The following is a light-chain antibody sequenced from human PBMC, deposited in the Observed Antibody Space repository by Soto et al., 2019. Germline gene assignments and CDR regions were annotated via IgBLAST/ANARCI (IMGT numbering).Light chain of an antibody. Sequence: DIQLTQSPSFLSASVGDRVTITCRASRGISSYLAWFQQIPGKPPKLVIYAASTLQPGVPSRFSGGGSGTEFTLTISSLQPEDFATYYCQQLDSYLYTFGQGTKLEIK. V-gene: IGKV1-9*01. CDR1: RGISSY. CDR3: QQLDSYLYT. J-gene: IGKJ2*01. CDR2: AAS.